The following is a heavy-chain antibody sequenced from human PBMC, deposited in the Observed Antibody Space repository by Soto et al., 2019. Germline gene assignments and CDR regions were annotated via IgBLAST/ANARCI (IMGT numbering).Heavy chain of an antibody. CDR1: GFSVSTNGVG. V-gene: IGHV2-5*02. CDR2: IYWDDDK. CDR3: TRAYFYGSQSFYNVRFGP. D-gene: IGHD3-10*01. J-gene: IGHJ5*02. Sequence: SGPTLVNPTQTLTLTCTFSGFSVSTNGVGVGWIRQPPGKALEWLALIYWDDDKRYSPSLKSRLTISKDTSKNQVVLTLTNVDPVDTATYYCTRAYFYGSQSFYNVRFGPWGQGALVTVS.